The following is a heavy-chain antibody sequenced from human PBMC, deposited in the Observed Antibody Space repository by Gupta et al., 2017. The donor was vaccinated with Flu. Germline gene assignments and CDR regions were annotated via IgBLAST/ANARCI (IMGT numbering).Heavy chain of an antibody. J-gene: IGHJ6*04. D-gene: IGHD2-15*01. CDR3: AKDMTFNPEGCSGCSCYSGGGGYYGMDV. Sequence: EVQLVESGGGLVQPGRSLRLSCAASGFTFDDYAMHWVRQAPGKGLGWVSGISWNSGSIGYADSVKGRFTISRDNAKNSLYLQMNSLRAEDTALYYCAKDMTFNPEGCSGCSCYSGGGGYYGMDVWGKGTTVTVSS. V-gene: IGHV3-9*01. CDR1: GFTFDDYA. CDR2: ISWNSGSI.